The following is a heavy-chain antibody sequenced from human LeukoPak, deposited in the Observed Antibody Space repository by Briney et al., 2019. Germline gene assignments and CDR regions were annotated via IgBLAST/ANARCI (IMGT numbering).Heavy chain of an antibody. CDR2: LSSSSSYI. V-gene: IGHV3-21*04. Sequence: GGSLRLSCAASGFTFSSYSMNWVRQAPGKGLEWVSSLSSSSSYIYYAHSLKGPFTLSRDTAKNSLYLQMNSLRAPDPPLYYSARDLNSGSCIWGQGTLVTVSS. CDR3: ARDLNSGSCI. D-gene: IGHD1-26*01. J-gene: IGHJ4*02. CDR1: GFTFSSYS.